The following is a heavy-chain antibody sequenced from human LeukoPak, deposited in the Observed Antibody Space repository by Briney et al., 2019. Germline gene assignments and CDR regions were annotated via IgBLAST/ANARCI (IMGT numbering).Heavy chain of an antibody. CDR1: GFTFDDYA. J-gene: IGHJ4*02. Sequence: GRSLRLSCAASGFTFDDYAMHWVRQAPAKGLEWVSGISWNSGSIGYADSVKGRFTISRDNAKNSLYLQMNSLRAEDTALYYCAKGYDFWSGYWDYWGQGTLVTVSS. D-gene: IGHD3-3*01. V-gene: IGHV3-9*01. CDR3: AKGYDFWSGYWDY. CDR2: ISWNSGSI.